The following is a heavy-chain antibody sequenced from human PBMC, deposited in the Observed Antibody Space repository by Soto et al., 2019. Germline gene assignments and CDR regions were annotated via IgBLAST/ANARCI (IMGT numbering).Heavy chain of an antibody. CDR3: ARDLSSYQVAAAGTRFDY. D-gene: IGHD6-13*01. Sequence: ASVKVSCKASGGTFSSYAISWVRQAPGQGLEWMGGIIPIFGTANYAQKFQGRVTITADESTSTAYMELSSLRSEDTAVYYCARDLSSYQVAAAGTRFDYWGQGTLVTVSS. J-gene: IGHJ4*02. CDR1: GGTFSSYA. V-gene: IGHV1-69*13. CDR2: IIPIFGTA.